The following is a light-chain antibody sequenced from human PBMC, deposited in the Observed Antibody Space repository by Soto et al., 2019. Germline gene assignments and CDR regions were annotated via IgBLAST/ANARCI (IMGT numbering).Light chain of an antibody. V-gene: IGKV3-20*01. CDR2: STS. CDR1: QRFGSSN. J-gene: IGKJ1*01. Sequence: EIVLTQSPGTLSLSPGERGTLSCRASQRFGSSNLAWYQQKPGQAPRLLIYSTSSRATGIPDRFSGSGSGTDLTLTISRLEPEDFAVYYCQQYGNSPWTFGQGTKVEIK. CDR3: QQYGNSPWT.